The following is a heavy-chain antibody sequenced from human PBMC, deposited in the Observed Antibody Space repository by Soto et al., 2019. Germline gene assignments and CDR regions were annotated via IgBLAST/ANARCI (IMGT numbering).Heavy chain of an antibody. D-gene: IGHD2-2*01. CDR3: ARACSSSSCYDVFDY. CDR2: SYASGST. J-gene: IGHJ4*02. V-gene: IGHV4-4*07. CDR1: CGSISSYY. Sequence: PSETLSLTCTVSCGSISSYYWSWIRQPPWKGLEWVGSSYASGSTNYNPSLKSRVTMSVDTSKNQFSLKLRSVTAADTAVYYCARACSSSSCYDVFDYWGQGTLVTLSS.